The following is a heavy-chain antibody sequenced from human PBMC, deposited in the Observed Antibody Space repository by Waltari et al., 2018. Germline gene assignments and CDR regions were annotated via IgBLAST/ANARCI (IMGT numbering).Heavy chain of an antibody. J-gene: IGHJ4*02. CDR1: GGSFSGYY. D-gene: IGHD5-12*01. V-gene: IGHV4-34*01. Sequence: QVQLQQWGAGLLKPSETLSLTCAVYGGSFSGYYWSWIRQPPGKGLEWIGEINHSGNTNYNPSLKSRVTISVDTSKNQFSLKLSSVTAADTAVYYCAIPGGYSGYDSFDYWGQGTLVTVSS. CDR2: INHSGNT. CDR3: AIPGGYSGYDSFDY.